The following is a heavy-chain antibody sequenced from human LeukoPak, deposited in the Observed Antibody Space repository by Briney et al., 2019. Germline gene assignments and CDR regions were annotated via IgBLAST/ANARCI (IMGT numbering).Heavy chain of an antibody. Sequence: GGSLRLSCAASGFTFDDYAMHWVRQAPGKGLEWVSGISWNSGSIGYADSVKGRFTISRDNAKNSLYLQMNSLRAEDMALYYCAKDAGTVKGYYMDVWGKGITVTVSS. CDR3: AKDAGTVKGYYMDV. J-gene: IGHJ6*03. CDR1: GFTFDDYA. V-gene: IGHV3-9*03. CDR2: ISWNSGSI. D-gene: IGHD6-13*01.